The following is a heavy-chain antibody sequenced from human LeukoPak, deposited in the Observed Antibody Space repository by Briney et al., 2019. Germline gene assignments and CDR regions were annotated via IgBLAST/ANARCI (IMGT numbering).Heavy chain of an antibody. CDR2: ISSSGSTI. J-gene: IGHJ4*02. CDR1: GFTFSDYY. Sequence: GGSLRLSCAASGFTFSDYYMSWIRQAPGKGLEWVSYISSSGSTIYYADSVKGRFTISRDNAKNSLYLQMNSLRAEDTAVYYCASHHPRDPFDYWGQGTLVTVSS. CDR3: ASHHPRDPFDY. V-gene: IGHV3-11*04.